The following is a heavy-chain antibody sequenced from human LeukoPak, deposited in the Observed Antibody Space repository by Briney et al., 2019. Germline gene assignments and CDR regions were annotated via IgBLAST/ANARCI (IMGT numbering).Heavy chain of an antibody. V-gene: IGHV4-59*01. CDR1: GXSISSYY. J-gene: IGHJ4*02. CDR3: ARAHTSSWYMDY. Sequence: TSETLSLTCSVSGXSISSYYRSWIRQPPGKGLEWIGYIYYSGSTNYNPSLKSRVTISVDTSENQLSLKLSSVTAADTALYYCARAHTSSWYMDYWGQGTLVTVSS. D-gene: IGHD6-13*01. CDR2: IYYSGST.